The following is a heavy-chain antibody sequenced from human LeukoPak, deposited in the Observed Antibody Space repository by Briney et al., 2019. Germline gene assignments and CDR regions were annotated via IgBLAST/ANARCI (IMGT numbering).Heavy chain of an antibody. V-gene: IGHV4-39*07. J-gene: IGHJ4*02. CDR1: GGSISSSSYY. Sequence: SETLSLTCTVSGGSISSSSYYWGWIRQPPGKGLEWIGRIYTSGSTNYNPSLKSRVTMSVDTSKNQFSLKLSSVTAADTAVYYCARDVPRVRGFYFDYWGQGTLVTVSS. D-gene: IGHD3-10*01. CDR2: IYTSGST. CDR3: ARDVPRVRGFYFDY.